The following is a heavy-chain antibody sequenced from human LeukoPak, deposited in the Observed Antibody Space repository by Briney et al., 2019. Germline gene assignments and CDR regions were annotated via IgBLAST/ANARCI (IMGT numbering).Heavy chain of an antibody. CDR3: PRRSYYGSGPFDS. J-gene: IGHJ4*02. Sequence: GESLKISCKYSVDNFGSNWSGGSRHMPGKGLEWMGIALPEGSETQYTPSFQGQVIISVDKSISTAYLQWTSLKASATAMYYCPRRSYYGSGPFDSWGQGTLVTVSS. V-gene: IGHV5-51*01. CDR1: VDNFGSNW. D-gene: IGHD3-10*01. CDR2: ALPEGSET.